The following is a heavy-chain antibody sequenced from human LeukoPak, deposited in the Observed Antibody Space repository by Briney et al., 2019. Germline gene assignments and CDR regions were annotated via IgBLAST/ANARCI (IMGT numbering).Heavy chain of an antibody. D-gene: IGHD1-26*01. Sequence: KPSETLSLTCTVSGGSVSSGSYYWSWIRQPPGKGLKWIGFFYYTGITKYNPSLKSRGTISVDRSKNQFSLKLTSVTAADTAVYYCARDFSGTYYFDYWGQGTLVTVSS. CDR2: FYYTGIT. V-gene: IGHV4-61*01. CDR1: GGSVSSGSYY. CDR3: ARDFSGTYYFDY. J-gene: IGHJ4*02.